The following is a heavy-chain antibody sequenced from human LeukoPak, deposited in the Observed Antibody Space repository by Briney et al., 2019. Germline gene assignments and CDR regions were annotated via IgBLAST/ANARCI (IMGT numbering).Heavy chain of an antibody. CDR1: GFTLNTYG. CDR2: IRFDGRNK. CDR3: ARGDCYCSSASCSGN. D-gene: IGHD2-2*01. Sequence: GGSLRLSCAASGFTLNTYGMHGVRQAPGKGREGVAFIRFDGRNKYYADSVKGRFTISRDNSKNTLSLQMKSLRPHDTAVYYCARGDCYCSSASCSGNWGQGTLVTVSS. V-gene: IGHV3-30*02. J-gene: IGHJ4*02.